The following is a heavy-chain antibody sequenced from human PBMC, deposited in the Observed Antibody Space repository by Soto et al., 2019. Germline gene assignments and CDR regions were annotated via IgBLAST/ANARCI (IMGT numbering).Heavy chain of an antibody. Sequence: QVQLVQSGAEVKKPGSSVKVSCKASGGTFSDYIIDWVRQAPGQGLEWMGGILPIFHRTKYAQKFQGRVTISTDESTSTVYMDLNSLTSEDTGVYYCARALRGYSYGYVDWGQGTLVTVSS. D-gene: IGHD5-18*01. J-gene: IGHJ4*02. CDR2: ILPIFHRT. CDR1: GGTFSDYI. V-gene: IGHV1-69*01. CDR3: ARALRGYSYGYVD.